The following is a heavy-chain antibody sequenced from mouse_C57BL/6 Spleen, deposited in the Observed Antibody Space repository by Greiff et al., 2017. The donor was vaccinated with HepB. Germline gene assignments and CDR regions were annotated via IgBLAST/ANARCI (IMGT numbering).Heavy chain of an antibody. V-gene: IGHV1-19*01. CDR2: INPYNGGT. J-gene: IGHJ4*01. Sequence: VQLKQSGPVLVKPGASVKMSCKASGYTFTDYYMNWVKQSHGKSLEWIGVINPYNGGTSYNQKFKGKATLTVDKSSSTAYMELNSLTSEDSAVYYWAKMGEDAMDYWGQGTSVTVSS. D-gene: IGHD2-3*01. CDR1: GYTFTDYY. CDR3: AKMGEDAMDY.